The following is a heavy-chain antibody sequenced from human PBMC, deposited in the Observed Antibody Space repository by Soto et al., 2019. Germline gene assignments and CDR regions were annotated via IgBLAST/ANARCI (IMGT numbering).Heavy chain of an antibody. CDR3: ARDNDRLQLGGNYYYIMDV. V-gene: IGHV1-69*12. J-gene: IGHJ6*02. D-gene: IGHD4-4*01. CDR2: IIPLFRTP. CDR1: GGTFSSYA. Sequence: QVQLVQSGAEVKEPGSSVKVSCKASGGTFSSYAISWVRQAPGQGLEWMGGIIPLFRTPDYAQKFQGRVTITADELTSTAYMELSSLRFDDTAVYYCARDNDRLQLGGNYYYIMDVWGQGTTITVSS.